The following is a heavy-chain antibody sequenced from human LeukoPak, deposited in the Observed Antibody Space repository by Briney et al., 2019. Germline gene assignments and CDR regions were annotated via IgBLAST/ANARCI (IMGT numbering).Heavy chain of an antibody. CDR1: GFTFSVYA. CDR3: AKAPPDSYYYYYGMDV. V-gene: IGHV3-23*01. Sequence: PGGSLRLSCAASGFTFSVYAMTWVRQAPGKGLEWVSAISGRGGSTYYADSVKGRFTISRDNSKNTLYLQMNSLRAEDTAVYYCAKAPPDSYYYYYGMDVWGQGTTVTVSS. CDR2: ISGRGGST. J-gene: IGHJ6*02. D-gene: IGHD5-18*01.